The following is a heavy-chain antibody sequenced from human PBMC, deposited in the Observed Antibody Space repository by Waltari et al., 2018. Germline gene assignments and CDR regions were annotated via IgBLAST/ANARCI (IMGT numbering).Heavy chain of an antibody. J-gene: IGHJ5*02. V-gene: IGHV1-2*02. CDR3: AVYCSSTSCPRGFDP. CDR2: INPNSGGT. D-gene: IGHD2-2*01. CDR1: GYTFTGYY. Sequence: QVQLVQSGAEVKKPGASGKVSCKASGYTFTGYYMHWVRQAPGQGLEWMGWINPNSGGTNYAQKFQGRVTMTRDTSISTAYMELSRLRSDDTAVYYCAVYCSSTSCPRGFDPWGQGTLVTVSS.